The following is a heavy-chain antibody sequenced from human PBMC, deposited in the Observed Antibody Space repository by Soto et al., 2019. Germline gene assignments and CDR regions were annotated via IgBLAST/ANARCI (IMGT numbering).Heavy chain of an antibody. CDR2: IYYSGST. CDR1: GGSIGSYY. J-gene: IGHJ6*02. D-gene: IGHD1-26*01. Sequence: PSETLSLTCTVSGGSIGSYYWSWIRQPPGKGLEWIGYIYYSGSTNYNPSLKSRVTISVDTSKNQFSLKLSSVTAADTAVYYCARVAVGATGVPYYYYGMDVWGQGTTVTVSS. CDR3: ARVAVGATGVPYYYYGMDV. V-gene: IGHV4-59*01.